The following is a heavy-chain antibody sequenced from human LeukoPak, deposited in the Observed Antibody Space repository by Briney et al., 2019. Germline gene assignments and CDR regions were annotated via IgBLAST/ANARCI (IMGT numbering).Heavy chain of an antibody. D-gene: IGHD6-6*01. CDR2: VSYDGSNK. CDR1: GFTFSSFA. CDR3: ARDLEYSSSI. V-gene: IGHV3-30-3*01. J-gene: IGHJ4*02. Sequence: QPGRSLRLSCAASGFTFSSFAMHWVRQAPGKGLEWVAVVSYDGSNKYYADSVKGRFTISRDNSKNTLYLQMNSLRAEDTAVYYCARDLEYSSSIWGQGTLVTVSS.